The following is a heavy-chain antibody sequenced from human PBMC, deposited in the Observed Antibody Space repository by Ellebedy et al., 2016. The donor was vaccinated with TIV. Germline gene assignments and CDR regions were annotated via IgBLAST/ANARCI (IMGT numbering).Heavy chain of an antibody. D-gene: IGHD3-22*01. CDR1: GFTFSSYA. CDR2: ISGSGDTT. Sequence: GGSLRLSXAASGFTFSSYAMNWVRQAPGKGLEWVSGISGSGDTTYYADSVKGRFTISRDNSKNTLYLQMNSLRAEDTAVYYCARTPESSGYYYMGGDYFDYWGQGTLATVS. J-gene: IGHJ4*02. V-gene: IGHV3-23*01. CDR3: ARTPESSGYYYMGGDYFDY.